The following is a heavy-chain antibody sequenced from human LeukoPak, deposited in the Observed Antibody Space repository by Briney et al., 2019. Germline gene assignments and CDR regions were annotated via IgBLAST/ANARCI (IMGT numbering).Heavy chain of an antibody. J-gene: IGHJ4*02. V-gene: IGHV3-7*01. CDR1: GFTFSNYW. D-gene: IGHD3-16*01. Sequence: GGSLRLSCAASGFTFSNYWMNWVRQAPGKGLEWVANIKQDGSEKYYVDSVKGRFTISRDNAKNSLFLQMNSLRAEDTAVYYFGRDLIRDYWGQGTLVTVSS. CDR2: IKQDGSEK. CDR3: GRDLIRDY.